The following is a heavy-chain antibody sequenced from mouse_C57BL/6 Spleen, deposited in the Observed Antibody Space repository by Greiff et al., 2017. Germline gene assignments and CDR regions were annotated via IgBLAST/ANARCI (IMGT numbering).Heavy chain of an antibody. D-gene: IGHD1-1*01. V-gene: IGHV1-52*01. CDR2: IDPSDSET. Sequence: QVQLKQPGAELVRPGSSVKLSCKASGYTFTSYWMHWVKPRPIQGLEWIGNIDPSDSETHYNQKFKDKATLTVDKSSSTAYMQLSSLTSEDSAVYYCARDYYGAMDYWGQGTSVTVSS. CDR3: ARDYYGAMDY. CDR1: GYTFTSYW. J-gene: IGHJ4*01.